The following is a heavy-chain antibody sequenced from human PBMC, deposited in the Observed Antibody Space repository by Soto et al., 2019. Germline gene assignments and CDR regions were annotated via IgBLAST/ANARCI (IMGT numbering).Heavy chain of an antibody. CDR3: ARDRPRGGYNYDAFDI. CDR1: GYTFTSYA. J-gene: IGHJ3*02. V-gene: IGHV1-3*01. Sequence: GASVKVSCKASGYTFTSYAMHWVRQAPGQRLEWMGWINAGSGNTKYSQKFQGRVTITRDTSASTAYMELSSLGSEDTAVYYCARDRPRGGYNYDAFDIWGQGTMVTVSS. D-gene: IGHD5-12*01. CDR2: INAGSGNT.